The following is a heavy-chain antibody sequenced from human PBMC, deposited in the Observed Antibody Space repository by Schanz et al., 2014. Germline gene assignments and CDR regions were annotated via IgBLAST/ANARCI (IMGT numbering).Heavy chain of an antibody. V-gene: IGHV1-18*01. CDR3: ARCGGPEDVFEI. J-gene: IGHJ3*02. D-gene: IGHD2-21*01. Sequence: QVQLVQSGAEVKKPGASVKVSCKASGYTFISYGISWVRQAPGQGLEWLGWISGSNGNTNYTQKFQGRVTMTIDPYTSTAYMELRSLRSDDTAVYYCARCGGPEDVFEIWGQGTMLTVSS. CDR2: ISGSNGNT. CDR1: GYTFISYG.